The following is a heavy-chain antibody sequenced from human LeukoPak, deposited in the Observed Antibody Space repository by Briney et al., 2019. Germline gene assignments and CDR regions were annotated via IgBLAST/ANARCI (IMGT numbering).Heavy chain of an antibody. J-gene: IGHJ5*02. CDR1: GYKFTRCW. CDR3: ARVPYGTLGVGAPGQSWWFDP. CDR2: IYPGDSDT. D-gene: IGHD1-26*01. V-gene: IGHV5-51*01. Sequence: GESLKISCKDSGYKFTRCWIGWVRQMPGKGLEWMGIIYPGDSDTRYSPSFQGQVTISADKSISTAYLQWSSLKASDTAMYYCARVPYGTLGVGAPGQSWWFDPWGQGTLVTVSS.